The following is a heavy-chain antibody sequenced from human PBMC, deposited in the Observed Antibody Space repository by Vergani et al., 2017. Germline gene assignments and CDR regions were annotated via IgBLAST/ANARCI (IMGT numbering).Heavy chain of an antibody. V-gene: IGHV3-21*01. CDR1: GFTFSSYS. CDR2: ISSSSSYI. J-gene: IGHJ4*02. CDR3: ASLTGDNGY. Sequence: EVQLVESGGGLVKPGGSLRLSCAASGFTFSSYSMNWVRQAPGKGLEWVLSISSSSSYIYYADSVKGRFTISRDNAKNSLYLQMNSLRAEDTAVYYCASLTGDNGYWGQGTLVTVSS. D-gene: IGHD7-27*01.